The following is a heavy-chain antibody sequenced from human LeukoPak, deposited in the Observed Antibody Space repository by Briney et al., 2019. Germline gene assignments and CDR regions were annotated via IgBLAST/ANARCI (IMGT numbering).Heavy chain of an antibody. J-gene: IGHJ5*02. D-gene: IGHD3-10*01. V-gene: IGHV4-39*07. Sequence: SETLSLTCTVSGGSITSRSYYWGWIRQPPGKGLEWIGSIYYSGSTYYNPSLKSRVTMSIDTPKNQFSLKLSSVTAADTAVYYCARDIKQNWFDPWGQGTLVTVSS. CDR3: ARDIKQNWFDP. CDR2: IYYSGST. CDR1: GGSITSRSYY.